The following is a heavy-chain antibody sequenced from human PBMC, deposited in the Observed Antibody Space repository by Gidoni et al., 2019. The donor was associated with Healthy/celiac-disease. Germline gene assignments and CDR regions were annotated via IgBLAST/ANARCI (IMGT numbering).Heavy chain of an antibody. J-gene: IGHJ5*02. CDR1: GGSFSGYY. D-gene: IGHD2-2*01. Sequence: VQLQQWGAGLLKPSETLSLTCAVYGGSFSGYYWSWIRQPPGKGLEWIGEIKHNGSTNYNPSLKSRVTISVDTSKNQFSLKLSSVTAADTAVYYCAPRVPGGSAAGEFDPWGQGTLATVSS. CDR2: IKHNGST. CDR3: APRVPGGSAAGEFDP. V-gene: IGHV4-34*01.